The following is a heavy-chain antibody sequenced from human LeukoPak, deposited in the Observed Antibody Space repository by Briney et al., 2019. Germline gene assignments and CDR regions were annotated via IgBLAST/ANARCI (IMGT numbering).Heavy chain of an antibody. D-gene: IGHD3-10*01. CDR3: ARDGPAQMVDFDY. Sequence: WASVKVSCKASGYTFSGTGWYLYWLRQAPGQGLECMGWIYPYTGDTHYAQKFQGRVAMTRDTSISTAYMELSRLRPDDTAVYYCARDGPAQMVDFDYWGQGTLVTVSS. CDR1: GYTFSGTGWY. CDR2: IYPYTGDT. V-gene: IGHV1-2*02. J-gene: IGHJ4*02.